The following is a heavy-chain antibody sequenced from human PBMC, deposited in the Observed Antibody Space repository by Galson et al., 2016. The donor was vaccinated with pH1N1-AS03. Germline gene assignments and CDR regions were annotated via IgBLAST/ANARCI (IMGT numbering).Heavy chain of an antibody. CDR2: ITGDNRKT. CDR1: GYTFLSYA. J-gene: IGHJ5*02. V-gene: IGHV1-18*04. CDR3: ARGDGNSWHNWFDT. Sequence: SVKVSCKASGYTFLSYAISWVRQAPGQRLGWMGWITGDNRKTKHSPKFQGRVAMNADTVTDTAYMELSSLRSDDTAVYYCARGDGNSWHNWFDTWGQGTLVSVSS. D-gene: IGHD6-13*01.